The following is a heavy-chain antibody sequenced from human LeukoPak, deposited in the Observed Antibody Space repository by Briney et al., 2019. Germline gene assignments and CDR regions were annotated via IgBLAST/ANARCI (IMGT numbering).Heavy chain of an antibody. V-gene: IGHV4-34*01. CDR1: GGSFSGYY. Sequence: NPSETLSLTCAVYGGSFSGYYWSWIRQPPGKGLEWIGEINHSGSTNYNPSLKSRVTISVDTSKNQLSLKLSSVTAADTAVYYCARAKLSHDILTGSDAGKAFDIWGQGTMVTVSS. J-gene: IGHJ3*02. CDR2: INHSGST. D-gene: IGHD3-9*01. CDR3: ARAKLSHDILTGSDAGKAFDI.